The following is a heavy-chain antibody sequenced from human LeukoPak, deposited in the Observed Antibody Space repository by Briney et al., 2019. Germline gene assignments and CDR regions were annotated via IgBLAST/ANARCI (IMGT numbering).Heavy chain of an antibody. J-gene: IGHJ2*01. CDR2: ISSDGNKN. D-gene: IGHD1-26*01. V-gene: IGHV3-30*18. CDR1: GFTFSSYG. Sequence: GGSLRLSCVASGFTFSSYGMHWVRQAPGKGLEWVAFISSDGNKNYYEDSVKGRFTISRDNSKNTLFLHMNTLRAEDTAIYYCAKDRTVGASYWYFDLWGRGTLVTVSS. CDR3: AKDRTVGASYWYFDL.